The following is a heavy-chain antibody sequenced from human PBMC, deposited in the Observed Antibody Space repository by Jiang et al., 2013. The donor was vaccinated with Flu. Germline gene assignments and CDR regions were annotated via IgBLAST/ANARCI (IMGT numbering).Heavy chain of an antibody. D-gene: IGHD3-3*01. V-gene: IGHV4-4*07. Sequence: SLICTVSGGSISGYYWNWMRRAAGKDWSGLGVSIVVGVPTTTHPSRVEVTMSVDTAKNHFSLILTSVTAADTAVYYCARMSGHWFDPGAREPWSPSPQ. CDR1: GGSISGYY. CDR3: ARMSGHWFDP. J-gene: IGHJ5*02. CDR2: SIVVGVP.